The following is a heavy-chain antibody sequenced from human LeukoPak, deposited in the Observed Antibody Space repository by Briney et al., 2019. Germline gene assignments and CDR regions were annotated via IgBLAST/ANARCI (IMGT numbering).Heavy chain of an antibody. CDR3: ARDAQWLVLDY. CDR1: GGTFSSYA. CDR2: IIPIFGTA. J-gene: IGHJ4*02. Sequence: GASVKVSCKASGGTFSSYAISWVRQAPGQGLEWMGGIIPIFGTANYAQKFQGRVTITADKSTSTAYMELSSLRSEDTAVYYCARDAQWLVLDYWGQGTLVTVSS. D-gene: IGHD6-19*01. V-gene: IGHV1-69*06.